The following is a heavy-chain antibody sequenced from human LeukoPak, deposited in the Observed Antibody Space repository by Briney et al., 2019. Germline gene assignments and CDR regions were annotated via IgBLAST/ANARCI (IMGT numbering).Heavy chain of an antibody. V-gene: IGHV3-66*01. CDR2: IYSGGST. Sequence: PGGSLRLSCAASEFSVGSNYMTWVRQAPGKGLERVSLIYSGGSTYYADSVKGRFTISRDNAKNSLYLQMNSLRAEDTAVYYCARDGYDFWSGYLDYWGQGTLVTVSS. D-gene: IGHD3-3*01. CDR1: EFSVGSNY. CDR3: ARDGYDFWSGYLDY. J-gene: IGHJ4*02.